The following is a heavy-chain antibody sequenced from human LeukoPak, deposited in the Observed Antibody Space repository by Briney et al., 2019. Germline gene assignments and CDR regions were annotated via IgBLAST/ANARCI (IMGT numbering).Heavy chain of an antibody. V-gene: IGHV4-39*01. J-gene: IGHJ4*02. Sequence: SETLSLTCTVSGGSISSSSYYWGWIRQPPGKGLEWIGSIYYSGSTYYNPSLKSRVTISVDTSTNQFSLKLSSVTAADTAVYYCARHGRDDTIFGVVTGVDYWGQGTLVTVSS. CDR3: ARHGRDDTIFGVVTGVDY. D-gene: IGHD3-3*01. CDR2: IYYSGST. CDR1: GGSISSSSYY.